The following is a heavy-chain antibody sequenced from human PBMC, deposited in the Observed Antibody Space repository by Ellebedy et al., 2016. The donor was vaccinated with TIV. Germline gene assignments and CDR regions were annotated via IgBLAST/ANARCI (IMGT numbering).Heavy chain of an antibody. J-gene: IGHJ5*01. Sequence: KVSCKGSGYSFTTYWIGWVRQMPGIGLQWMGIIYPGDSETITRYSPSFQGHVTISVDNSINTAYLQWSSLKASDTAIYYCARRGYSGYEHSWFDSWGQGTLVTVSS. CDR3: ARRGYSGYEHSWFDS. D-gene: IGHD5-12*01. CDR1: GYSFTTYW. CDR2: IYPGDSET. V-gene: IGHV5-51*01.